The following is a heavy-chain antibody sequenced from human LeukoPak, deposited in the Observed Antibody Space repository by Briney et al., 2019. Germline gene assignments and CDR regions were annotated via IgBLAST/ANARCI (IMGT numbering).Heavy chain of an antibody. Sequence: GGSLRLSCAGSGFTFDDYAMHWVRQAPGKGLEWVSGISWNSGSIGYADSVKGRFTISRDNAKNFLYLQMNSLRAEDTALYYCAKGEEGDYNWGQGTLVTVSS. CDR2: ISWNSGSI. J-gene: IGHJ4*02. D-gene: IGHD4-11*01. CDR3: AKGEEGDYN. CDR1: GFTFDDYA. V-gene: IGHV3-9*01.